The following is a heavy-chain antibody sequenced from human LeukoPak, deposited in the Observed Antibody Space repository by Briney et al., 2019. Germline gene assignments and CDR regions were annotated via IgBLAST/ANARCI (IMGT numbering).Heavy chain of an antibody. Sequence: GGSLRLSCAASGFIFSDYFMNWIRQAPGKGLEWVSYISSSGSIIYYVDSVKGRFTISRDNAKNSLYLQMNSLRAEDTAVYYCARSIFLIAVQGTGNDCWGQGTLVTVSS. V-gene: IGHV3-11*04. CDR2: ISSSGSII. CDR1: GFIFSDYF. J-gene: IGHJ4*02. CDR3: ARSIFLIAVQGTGNDC. D-gene: IGHD3-3*02.